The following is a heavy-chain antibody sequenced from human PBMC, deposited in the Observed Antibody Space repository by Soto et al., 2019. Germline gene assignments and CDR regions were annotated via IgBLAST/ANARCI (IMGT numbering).Heavy chain of an antibody. CDR2: ISSSSSTI. J-gene: IGHJ4*02. V-gene: IGHV3-48*02. Sequence: EGSLRLSCAASGFTFSSYSMNWVRQAPGKGLEWVSYISSSSSTIYYADSVKGRFTISRDNAKNSLYLQMNSLRDEDTAVYYCARKEWEHRQTHFDYSGQGTLVIVSS. CDR3: ARKEWEHRQTHFDY. CDR1: GFTFSSYS. D-gene: IGHD1-26*01.